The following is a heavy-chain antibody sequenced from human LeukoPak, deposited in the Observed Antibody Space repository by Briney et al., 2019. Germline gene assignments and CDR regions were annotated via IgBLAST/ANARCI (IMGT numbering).Heavy chain of an antibody. V-gene: IGHV3-7*01. D-gene: IGHD3-10*01. Sequence: PGGSLRLSCAASGFTFSNYAMSWVRQAPGKGLEWVANIKQDGSEKYYVDSVKGRFTISRDNAKNSLYLQMNSLRAEDTAVYYCARVPTRRPMVRGMYFDYWGQGTLVTVSS. CDR2: IKQDGSEK. CDR1: GFTFSNYA. J-gene: IGHJ4*02. CDR3: ARVPTRRPMVRGMYFDY.